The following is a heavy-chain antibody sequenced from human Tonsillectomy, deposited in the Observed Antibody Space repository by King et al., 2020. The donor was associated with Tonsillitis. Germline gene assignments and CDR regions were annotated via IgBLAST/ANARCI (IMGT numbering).Heavy chain of an antibody. D-gene: IGHD3-10*01. CDR2: IRYDGSNK. J-gene: IGHJ6*02. Sequence: VQLVESGGGVVQPGGSLRLSCAASGFTFSYYGMHWVRQAPGKGLEWVAFIRYDGSNKYYADSVKGRFTISRDNSKNTLYLQMNSLRGEDTAVYYCAKDQDVYGSGTYYNVRYQYYGMDVWGQGTTVTVSS. V-gene: IGHV3-30*02. CDR1: GFTFSYYG. CDR3: AKDQDVYGSGTYYNVRYQYYGMDV.